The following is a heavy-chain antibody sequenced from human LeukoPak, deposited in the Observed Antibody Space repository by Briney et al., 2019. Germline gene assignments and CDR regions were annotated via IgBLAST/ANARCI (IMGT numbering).Heavy chain of an antibody. V-gene: IGHV1-2*02. CDR2: INPNSGGT. CDR1: GYTFTCYY. J-gene: IGHJ4*02. CDR3: ASSTAMDPVYPY. Sequence: ASVKVSCKASGYTFTCYYIHWVRQAPGQGLEWMGWINPNSGGTNYAQKFQGRVTMTRDTSISTAYMELSRLRSDDTAVYYCASSTAMDPVYPYWGQGTLVTVSS. D-gene: IGHD5-18*01.